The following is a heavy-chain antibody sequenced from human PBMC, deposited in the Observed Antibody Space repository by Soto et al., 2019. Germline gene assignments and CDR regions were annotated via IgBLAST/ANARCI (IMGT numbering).Heavy chain of an antibody. D-gene: IGHD2-8*01. V-gene: IGHV3-11*01. J-gene: IGHJ4*02. CDR2: ISSSGSTI. Sequence: GGSLRLSCAASGFTFSDYYMSWIRQAPGKGLEWVSYISSSGSTIYYADSVKGRFTISRDNAKNSLYLQMNSLRAEDTAVYYCARVVDIVLMVYAMTFDYWGQGTLVTVSS. CDR3: ARVVDIVLMVYAMTFDY. CDR1: GFTFSDYY.